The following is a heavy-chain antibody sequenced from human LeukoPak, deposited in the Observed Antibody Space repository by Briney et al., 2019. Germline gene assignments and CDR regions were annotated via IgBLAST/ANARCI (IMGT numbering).Heavy chain of an antibody. D-gene: IGHD3-10*01. J-gene: IGHJ4*02. CDR3: AKDSRAVTDTPGDY. CDR1: GFTFSSYV. V-gene: IGHV3-23*01. Sequence: GGSLRLSCAASGFTFSSYVMTWVRQPPGKGLEWVSSLSGGGGVAYYADSVKGRFTISRDNSKNTPFLQMNSLRAEDTAVYYCAKDSRAVTDTPGDYWGQGTLVTVSS. CDR2: LSGGGGVA.